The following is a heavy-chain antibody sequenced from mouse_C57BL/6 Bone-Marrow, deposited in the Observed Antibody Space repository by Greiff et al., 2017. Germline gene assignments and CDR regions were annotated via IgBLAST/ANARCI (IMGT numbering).Heavy chain of an antibody. Sequence: EVMLVESGGGLVKPGGSLKLSCAASGFTFSSYAMSWVRQTPEKRLEWVATISDGGSYTYYPDNVKGRFTISRDTAKNNLYLHMSHLKSEDTALYYCARDYYGSTFYWFDYWGQGTTLTVSS. D-gene: IGHD1-1*01. J-gene: IGHJ2*01. CDR2: ISDGGSYT. CDR3: ARDYYGSTFYWFDY. V-gene: IGHV5-4*01. CDR1: GFTFSSYA.